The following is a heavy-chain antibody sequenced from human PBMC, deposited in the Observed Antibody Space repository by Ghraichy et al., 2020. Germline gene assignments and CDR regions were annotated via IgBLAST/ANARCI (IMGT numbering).Heavy chain of an antibody. Sequence: SETLSLTCTVSGGSLSSYYWSWIRQSPGKGLEWVGSIYYSGSTNYNPSLKSRVTISVDTSNKQFSLRLGSVTAADTAVYYCARPVVTILSVYFELWGRGTLVTVSS. CDR3: ARPVVTILSVYFEL. J-gene: IGHJ2*01. D-gene: IGHD2-21*02. CDR1: GGSLSSYY. V-gene: IGHV4-59*01. CDR2: IYYSGST.